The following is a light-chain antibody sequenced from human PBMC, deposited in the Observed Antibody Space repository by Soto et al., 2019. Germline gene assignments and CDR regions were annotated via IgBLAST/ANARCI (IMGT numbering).Light chain of an antibody. CDR1: QSVSSY. V-gene: IGKV3-11*01. CDR3: QQRYNWSPT. Sequence: EIVLTQFPATLSLSPGDRVTLSCRASQSVSSYLAWYQQKPGQAPSLLIYDASNRATGVSARFSGSGSGTDFTLTISSLDPEDFAFYYCQQRYNWSPTFGQGTRLEIK. CDR2: DAS. J-gene: IGKJ5*01.